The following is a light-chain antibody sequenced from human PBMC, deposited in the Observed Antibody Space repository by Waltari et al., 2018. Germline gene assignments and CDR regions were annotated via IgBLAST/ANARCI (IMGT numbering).Light chain of an antibody. J-gene: IGKJ2*01. CDR2: GAS. CDR3: QQFGSSPLYT. CDR1: QSVSSSY. V-gene: IGKV3-20*01. Sequence: ETVLTQSPGTLSLSPGERATISCRASQSVSSSYLAWYQQKPGQAPRLLIYGASSRATGIPDRFSGSGSGTDFTLTISRLEPEDFAVYYCQQFGSSPLYTFGQGTKLEIK.